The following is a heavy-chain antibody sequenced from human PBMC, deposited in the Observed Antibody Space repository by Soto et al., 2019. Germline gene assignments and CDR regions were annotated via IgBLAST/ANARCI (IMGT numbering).Heavy chain of an antibody. V-gene: IGHV1-69*12. CDR2: IIPIFGTA. CDR1: GGTFSSYA. CDR3: ARVRVRFLEWLGSEG. D-gene: IGHD3-3*01. Sequence: QVQLVQSGAEVKKPGSSVKVSCKASGGTFSSYAISWVRQAPGQGLEWMGGIIPIFGTANYAQKFKGRVTITADASTSTAYMELSSLRSEDTAVYYCARVRVRFLEWLGSEGWGQGTVVTVSS. J-gene: IGHJ4*02.